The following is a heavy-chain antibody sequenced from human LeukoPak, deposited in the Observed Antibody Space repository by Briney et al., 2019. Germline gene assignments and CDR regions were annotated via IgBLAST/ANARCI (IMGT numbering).Heavy chain of an antibody. CDR1: GFTFSSYW. CDR3: ARAVFMGYGPDY. Sequence: GGSLRLSCAASGFTFSSYWMSWVRQAPGKGLEWVSSISSSSSYIYYADSVKGRFTISRDNAKNSLYLQMNSLRAEDTAVYYCARAVFMGYGPDYWGQGTLVTVSS. D-gene: IGHD5-18*01. J-gene: IGHJ4*02. V-gene: IGHV3-21*01. CDR2: ISSSSSYI.